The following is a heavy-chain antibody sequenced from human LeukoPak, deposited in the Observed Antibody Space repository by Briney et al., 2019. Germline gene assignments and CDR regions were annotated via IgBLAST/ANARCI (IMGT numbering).Heavy chain of an antibody. CDR3: ARRYSGSYGAFDI. CDR2: ISSSSSYI. Sequence: GGSLRLSCAASGFTFSSYSMNWVRQAPGKGLEWVSSISSSSSYIHYADSVKGRFTISRDNAKNSLYLQMNSLRAEDTAVYYCARRYSGSYGAFDIWGQGTMVTVSS. V-gene: IGHV3-21*01. J-gene: IGHJ3*02. CDR1: GFTFSSYS. D-gene: IGHD1-26*01.